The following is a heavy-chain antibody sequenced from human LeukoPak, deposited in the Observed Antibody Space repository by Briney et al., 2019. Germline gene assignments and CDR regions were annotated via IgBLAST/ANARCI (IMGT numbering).Heavy chain of an antibody. CDR1: GYTLTELS. D-gene: IGHD2-2*01. CDR3: ATGLSGYYQLLPFDY. V-gene: IGHV1-24*01. CDR2: FDPEDGET. Sequence: ASVKVSCKVSGYTLTELSMHWVRQAPGKGLEWMGGFDPEDGETIYAQKFQGRVTMTEDTSTDTAYMELGSLRSEDTAVYYCATGLSGYYQLLPFDYWGQGTLVTVSS. J-gene: IGHJ4*02.